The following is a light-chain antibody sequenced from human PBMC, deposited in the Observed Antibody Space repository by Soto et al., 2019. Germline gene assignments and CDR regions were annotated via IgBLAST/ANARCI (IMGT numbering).Light chain of an antibody. CDR1: SSDVGGYNY. V-gene: IGLV2-14*01. J-gene: IGLJ2*01. CDR3: NSYTSSSTRV. Sequence: QSALTQPASVSGSPGQSITISCTGTSSDVGGYNYVSWYQQHPGKDPKLMIYEVSNRPSGVSNRFSGSKSGNTASLTISGLQAEDEADYYCNSYTSSSTRVFGGGTKLTVL. CDR2: EVS.